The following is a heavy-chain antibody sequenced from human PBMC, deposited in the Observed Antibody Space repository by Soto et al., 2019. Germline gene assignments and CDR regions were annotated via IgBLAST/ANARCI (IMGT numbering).Heavy chain of an antibody. J-gene: IGHJ3*01. D-gene: IGHD1-26*01. Sequence: EVQLVESGGGLVQPGESLRLSCAASGFTFSYYWMHWVRQAPGKGPVWVSRIHSDGSSTTYADSVKGRFSISRDNARNTVYLQMNGLRAEDTAVYYCARGDRGAFDLWGQGTVLTVSS. V-gene: IGHV3-74*01. CDR3: ARGDRGAFDL. CDR1: GFTFSYYW. CDR2: IHSDGSST.